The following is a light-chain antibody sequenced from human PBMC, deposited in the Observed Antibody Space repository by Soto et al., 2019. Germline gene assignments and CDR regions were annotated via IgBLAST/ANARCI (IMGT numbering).Light chain of an antibody. Sequence: QSVLTQSPSASGTPGQRVTISCSGSRSNIGRNFAYWYQHVPGTAPRLLIQRNNERPSGVPDRFSGSKSGTSVSLAISGLRSDDEATYYCSSYAGSSNVFGTGTKLTVL. CDR2: RNN. CDR1: RSNIGRNF. CDR3: SSYAGSSNV. J-gene: IGLJ1*01. V-gene: IGLV1-47*01.